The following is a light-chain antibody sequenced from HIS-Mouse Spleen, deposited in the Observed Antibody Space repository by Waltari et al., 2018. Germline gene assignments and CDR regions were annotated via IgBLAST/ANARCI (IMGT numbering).Light chain of an antibody. Sequence: QSVLTPPASASGTPGHRVTIACSGISPKSGTRYVYWYQQPPGTAPHLLIDRNNQRPSWVPDRFSGSKSGTSASLAISGLRSEDEADYYCAAWDDSLSGPWVFGGGTKLTVL. J-gene: IGLJ3*02. V-gene: IGLV1-47*01. CDR2: RNN. CDR3: AAWDDSLSGPWV. CDR1: SPKSGTRY.